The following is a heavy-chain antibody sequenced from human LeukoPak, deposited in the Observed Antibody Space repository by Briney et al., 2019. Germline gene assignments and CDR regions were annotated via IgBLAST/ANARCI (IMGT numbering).Heavy chain of an antibody. CDR2: INWNGGRT. CDR3: EELGITMIGGV. Sequence: GGCLRLSCAAWGYTFDAYAMSWVRKAPGKALEGGSGINWNGGRTGYADSVKGRFTISRDNAKNSLYLQMNRLKAEDTAVYYWEELGITMIGGVWGKGTTVTISS. D-gene: IGHD3-10*02. J-gene: IGHJ6*04. V-gene: IGHV3-20*04. CDR1: GYTFDAYA.